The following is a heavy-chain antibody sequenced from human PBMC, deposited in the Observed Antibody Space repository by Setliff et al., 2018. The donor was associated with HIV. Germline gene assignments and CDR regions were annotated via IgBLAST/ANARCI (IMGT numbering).Heavy chain of an antibody. J-gene: IGHJ5*02. CDR3: ATSRVVVLRFDP. Sequence: SETLSLTCAVSDYSISSGYYWGWIRQPPGKGLEWIGSIYSRGSTYYNPSLKSRVTISVDTSKNQFSLKLSSVTAADTAVYYCATSRVVVLRFDPWGQGTLVTVSS. V-gene: IGHV4-38-2*01. CDR1: DYSISSGYY. CDR2: IYSRGST. D-gene: IGHD3-22*01.